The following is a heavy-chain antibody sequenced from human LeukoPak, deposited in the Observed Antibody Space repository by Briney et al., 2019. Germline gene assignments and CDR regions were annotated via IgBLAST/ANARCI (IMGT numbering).Heavy chain of an antibody. Sequence: GASVKVSCKASGYTFTSYGISWVRQAPGQGLERMGWISAYNGNTNYAQKLQGRDTMTTDTSTSTAYMELRSLRSDDTAVYYCARVPAGYYFDYWGQGTLVTVSS. CDR2: ISAYNGNT. J-gene: IGHJ4*02. CDR3: ARVPAGYYFDY. CDR1: GYTFTSYG. D-gene: IGHD6-19*01. V-gene: IGHV1-18*01.